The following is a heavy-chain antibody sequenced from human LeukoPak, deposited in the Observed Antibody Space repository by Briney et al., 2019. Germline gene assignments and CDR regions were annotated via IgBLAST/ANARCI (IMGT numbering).Heavy chain of an antibody. CDR1: GFTFSSNT. V-gene: IGHV3-21*01. CDR3: ARGTRDCTNGVCFAFDI. J-gene: IGHJ3*02. D-gene: IGHD2-8*01. Sequence: GGSPRLSCAASGFTFSSNTMNWVRQAPGKGLEWVSSISSSSSYIYHADSVKGRFTISRDNAKKSLYLQMNSLRAEDTAVYYCARGTRDCTNGVCFAFDIWGQGTMVTVSS. CDR2: ISSSSSYI.